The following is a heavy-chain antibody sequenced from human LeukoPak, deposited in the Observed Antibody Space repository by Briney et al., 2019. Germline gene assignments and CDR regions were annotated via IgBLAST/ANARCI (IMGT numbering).Heavy chain of an antibody. J-gene: IGHJ4*02. CDR3: ARRLYSSSWSSFDY. CDR2: IYSGGST. Sequence: GGSLRLSCAASGFTVSSDYMSWVRQAPGKGLEWVSVIYSGGSTYSADSVKGRFTITRDNSKNPLYLQMNSLRAEDTAVYYCARRLYSSSWSSFDYWGQGTLVTVSS. CDR1: GFTVSSDY. D-gene: IGHD6-13*01. V-gene: IGHV3-53*01.